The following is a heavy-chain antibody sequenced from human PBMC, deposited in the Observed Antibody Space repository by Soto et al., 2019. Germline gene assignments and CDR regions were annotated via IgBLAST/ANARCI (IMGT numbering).Heavy chain of an antibody. V-gene: IGHV1-18*01. CDR2: ISAHNGNT. CDR1: GYTFTSYG. CDR3: ARGMYGDY. D-gene: IGHD2-8*01. J-gene: IGHJ4*02. Sequence: QVHLVQSGAEVKKPGASVKVSCKASGYTFTSYGITWVRQAPGQGLEWMGWISAHNGNTDYAQKLQGRDIVTRDTSTRTAYMELRSLISDDTAVYYCARGMYGDYWGQGALVTVPS.